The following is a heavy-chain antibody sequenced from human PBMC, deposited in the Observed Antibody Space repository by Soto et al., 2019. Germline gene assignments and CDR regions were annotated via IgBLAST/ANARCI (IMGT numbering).Heavy chain of an antibody. J-gene: IGHJ6*02. Sequence: GASVKVSCKASGGTFSSYAISWVRQAPGQGLEWMGGIIPIFGTANYAQKFQGRVTITADESTGTAYMEVSSLRSEDTAVYYCARVGVRGSDYYYYYGMDVWGQGTTVTVSS. CDR2: IIPIFGTA. D-gene: IGHD3-16*01. CDR1: GGTFSSYA. V-gene: IGHV1-69*13. CDR3: ARVGVRGSDYYYYYGMDV.